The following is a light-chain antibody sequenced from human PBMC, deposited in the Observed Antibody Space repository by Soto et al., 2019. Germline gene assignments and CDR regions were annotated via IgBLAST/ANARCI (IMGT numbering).Light chain of an antibody. CDR2: AAS. CDR3: QQANSFPIT. CDR1: QSISYY. J-gene: IGKJ1*01. Sequence: DIQMTQSPSSLSASVGDRVTITCLASQSISYYLNWYQQKPGKAPKLLIYAASSLQSGVPSRFSGSGSGTDFTLTISSLQPEDFATYYCQQANSFPITFGQGTKVDIK. V-gene: IGKV1-39*01.